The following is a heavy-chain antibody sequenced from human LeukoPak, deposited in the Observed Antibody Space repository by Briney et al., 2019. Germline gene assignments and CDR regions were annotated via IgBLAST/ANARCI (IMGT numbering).Heavy chain of an antibody. CDR2: IKHSGST. Sequence: SETLSLTCAVYGGSFSGYYWSWIRQPPGKGLEWIGEIKHSGSTNYNPSLKSRVTISVDTSKNQFSLKLSSVTAADTAVYYCARRARLLTTVSYYYYYYMDVWGKGTTVTVSS. V-gene: IGHV4-34*01. CDR1: GGSFSGYY. J-gene: IGHJ6*03. D-gene: IGHD4-11*01. CDR3: ARRARLLTTVSYYYYYYMDV.